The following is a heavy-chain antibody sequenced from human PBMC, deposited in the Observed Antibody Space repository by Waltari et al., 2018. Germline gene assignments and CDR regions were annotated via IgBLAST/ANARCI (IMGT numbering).Heavy chain of an antibody. CDR1: GFTFSSYS. CDR2: ISCRSSYI. J-gene: IGHJ4*02. V-gene: IGHV3-21*01. CDR3: ARDGANPGVLDY. Sequence: EVQLVESGGGLVKPGGSLRLSCAASGFTFSSYSMHWVRQAPGKGLEWVASISCRSSYIYHADPVKGRFTHSREKAKNSMYLQMNSLRAEDTGVYYCARDGANPGVLDYWGQGTLVTVSS. D-gene: IGHD1-26*01.